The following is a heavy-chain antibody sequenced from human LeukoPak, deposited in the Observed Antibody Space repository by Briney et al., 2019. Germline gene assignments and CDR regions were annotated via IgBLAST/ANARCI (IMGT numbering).Heavy chain of an antibody. CDR2: IYYSGST. CDR3: ARDLRQQLPHGWFDP. V-gene: IGHV4-59*01. J-gene: IGHJ5*02. CDR1: GGSISSYY. Sequence: SETLSLTCTVSGGSISSYYWSWIRQPPGKGLEWIGYIYYSGSTDYNPSLKSRVTISVDTSKNQFSLKLSSVTAADTAVYYCARDLRQQLPHGWFDPWGQGTLVTVSS. D-gene: IGHD6-13*01.